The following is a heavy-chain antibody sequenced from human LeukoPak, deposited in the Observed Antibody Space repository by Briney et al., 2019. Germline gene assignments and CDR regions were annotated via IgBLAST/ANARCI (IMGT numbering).Heavy chain of an antibody. D-gene: IGHD3-16*02. Sequence: PSETLSLTCAVYGGSFSGYYWSWIRQPPGKELEWIGEINHSGSTNYNPSLKSRVTISVDTSKNQFSLKLSSVTAADTAVYYCAREYDYVWGSYRYPYYFDYWGQGTLVTVSS. V-gene: IGHV4-34*01. CDR1: GGSFSGYY. J-gene: IGHJ4*02. CDR2: INHSGST. CDR3: AREYDYVWGSYRYPYYFDY.